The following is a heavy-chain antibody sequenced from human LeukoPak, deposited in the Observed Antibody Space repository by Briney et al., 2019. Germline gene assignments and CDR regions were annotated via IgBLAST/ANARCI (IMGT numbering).Heavy chain of an antibody. CDR3: VRDGGSGSPYDF. CDR1: GYTFTHYF. Sequence: ASVKVSCKASGYTFTHYFEHWVRQAPGQGLQWMGWINPNTGATSYPQKFQGRVTITRDTSISTAYMELRSLRSDDTAIYYCVRDGGSGSPYDFWGQGTLVTVSS. V-gene: IGHV1-2*02. J-gene: IGHJ4*02. CDR2: INPNTGAT. D-gene: IGHD3-10*01.